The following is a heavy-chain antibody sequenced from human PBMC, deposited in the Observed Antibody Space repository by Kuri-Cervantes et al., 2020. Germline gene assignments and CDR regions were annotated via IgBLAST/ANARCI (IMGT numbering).Heavy chain of an antibody. CDR3: ARASLTGPHFDY. CDR1: GYSISSGYY. V-gene: IGHV4-38-2*02. CDR2: IDHSGGT. J-gene: IGHJ4*02. Sequence: SETLSLTCTVSGYSISSGYYWGWIRQPPGKGLEWIGEIDHSGGTNYNPSLTGRVTISVDTSKNQFSLKLSSVTAADTAVYYCARASLTGPHFDYWGQGTLVTVSS. D-gene: IGHD7-27*01.